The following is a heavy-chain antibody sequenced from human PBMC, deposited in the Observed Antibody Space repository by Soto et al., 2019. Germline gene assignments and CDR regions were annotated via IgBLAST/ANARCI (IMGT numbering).Heavy chain of an antibody. V-gene: IGHV4-39*01. CDR1: GGSIRRSTCS. CDR3: ARGISSERDQSDY. J-gene: IGHJ4*02. Sequence: SETLSLTCAVSGGSIRRSTCSWGWIRQPPGKGLEWIGGIYYSGSTYYNPSLQSRVTISVDTSKNQFSLNLGSVTAADTAVYYCARGISSERDQSDYWGQGALVTVSS. D-gene: IGHD2-2*01. CDR2: IYYSGST.